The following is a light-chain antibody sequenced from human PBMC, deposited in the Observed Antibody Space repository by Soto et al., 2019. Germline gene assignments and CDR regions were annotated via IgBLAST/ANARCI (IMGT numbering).Light chain of an antibody. CDR3: EAWDDSLNGLWV. Sequence: QSVLTQPPSASGTPGQRVTISCSGSSSNIGSNTVNWYQQLPGTAPKLLIYSNNQRPSGVPDRFSGSKSGTSASLAISGLQSEDEADYYCEAWDDSLNGLWVFGGGTQLTVL. CDR2: SNN. V-gene: IGLV1-44*01. J-gene: IGLJ3*02. CDR1: SSNIGSNT.